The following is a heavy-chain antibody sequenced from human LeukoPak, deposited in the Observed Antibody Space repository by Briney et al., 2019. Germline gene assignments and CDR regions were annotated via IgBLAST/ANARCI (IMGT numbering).Heavy chain of an antibody. Sequence: PSETLSLTCTVSGGSISSSSYYWGWIRQPPGKGLEWIGSIYYSGSTYYNPSLKSRVTISVDTSKNQFSLKLSSVTAADTAVYYCARTSVEMATMKIRGPYYFDYWGQGTLVTVSS. D-gene: IGHD5-24*01. CDR1: GGSISSSSYY. CDR3: ARTSVEMATMKIRGPYYFDY. V-gene: IGHV4-39*07. CDR2: IYYSGST. J-gene: IGHJ4*02.